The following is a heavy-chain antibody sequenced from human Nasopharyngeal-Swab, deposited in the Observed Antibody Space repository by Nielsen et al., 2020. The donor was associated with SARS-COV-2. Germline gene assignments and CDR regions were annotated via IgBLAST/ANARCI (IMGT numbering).Heavy chain of an antibody. J-gene: IGHJ3*02. V-gene: IGHV4-59*08. CDR2: IYYSGST. CDR1: GGSISSYY. CDR3: ARHKSEYDAFDI. Sequence: SETLSLTCTVSGGSISSYYWSWIRQPPGEGLEWIGYIYYSGSTNYNPSLKSRVTISVDTSKNQFSLKLSSVTAADTAVYYCARHKSEYDAFDIWGQGTMVTVSS. D-gene: IGHD6-6*01.